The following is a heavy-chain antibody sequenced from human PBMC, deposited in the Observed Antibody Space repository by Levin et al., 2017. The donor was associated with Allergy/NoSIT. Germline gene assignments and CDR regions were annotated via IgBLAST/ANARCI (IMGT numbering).Heavy chain of an antibody. CDR1: GYTFTGYY. J-gene: IGHJ6*03. D-gene: IGHD2-15*01. CDR3: ARNRGSAHYYYMDG. V-gene: IGHV1-2*03. CDR2: INPNSGGT. Sequence: LAASVKVSCKASGYTFTGYYMHWVRQAPGQGLEWMGWINPNSGGTNYAQKFQGRVTMTRDTSISTAYMELSRLRSDDTAVYYCARNRGSAHYYYMDGWGKGTTVTVSS.